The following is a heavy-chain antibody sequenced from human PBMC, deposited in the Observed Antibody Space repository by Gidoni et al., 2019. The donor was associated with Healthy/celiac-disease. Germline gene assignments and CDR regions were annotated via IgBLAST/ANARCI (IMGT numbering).Heavy chain of an antibody. CDR2: ISSSSSYI. D-gene: IGHD6-6*01. Sequence: EVQLVESGGGLVKPGGSLRLSCAASGFTFSSYGMNWVRQAPGKGLECVSSISSSSSYIYYADSVKGRFTISRDNAKNSLYLQMNSLRAEDTAVYYCAKTYSSSSDFQHWGQGTLVTVSS. V-gene: IGHV3-21*01. CDR3: AKTYSSSSDFQH. CDR1: GFTFSSYG. J-gene: IGHJ1*01.